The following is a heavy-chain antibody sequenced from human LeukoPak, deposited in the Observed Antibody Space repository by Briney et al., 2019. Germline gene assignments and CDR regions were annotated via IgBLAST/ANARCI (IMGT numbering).Heavy chain of an antibody. Sequence: SQTLSLTCAISGDSVSRDSIAWNWIRQSPSRGLEWPGRTYYKSAWYNDYAVSVKGRITINPDTSKNQFSLQLNSVTPEDTAVYYCARGTGWPQFDYWGQGTLVTVSS. J-gene: IGHJ4*02. CDR2: TYYKSAWYN. CDR3: ARGTGWPQFDY. CDR1: GDSVSRDSIA. V-gene: IGHV6-1*01. D-gene: IGHD6-19*01.